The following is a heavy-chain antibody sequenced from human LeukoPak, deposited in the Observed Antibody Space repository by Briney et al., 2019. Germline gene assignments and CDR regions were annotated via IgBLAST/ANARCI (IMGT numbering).Heavy chain of an antibody. Sequence: PGGSLRLSCAASGFTFSNAWMTWVRQAPGKGLEWVAVIWYDGSNKYYADSVKGRFTISRDNSKNTLYLQMNSLRAEDTAVYYCAKAYCGGDCYFDYWGQGTLVTVSS. V-gene: IGHV3-33*06. J-gene: IGHJ4*02. CDR2: IWYDGSNK. D-gene: IGHD2-21*02. CDR3: AKAYCGGDCYFDY. CDR1: GFTFSNAW.